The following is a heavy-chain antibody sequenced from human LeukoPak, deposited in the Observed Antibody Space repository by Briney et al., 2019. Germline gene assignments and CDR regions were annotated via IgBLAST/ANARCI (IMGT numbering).Heavy chain of an antibody. D-gene: IGHD2-15*01. CDR1: GFTFSSYG. CDR3: AKDLGDSSAFDI. CDR2: ISYDGSNK. Sequence: GGSLRLSSAASGFTFSSYGMHWVRQAPGKGLEWVAVISYDGSNKYYADSVKGRFTISRDNSKNTLYLQMNSLRAEDTAVYYCAKDLGDSSAFDIWGQGTMVTVSS. J-gene: IGHJ3*02. V-gene: IGHV3-30*18.